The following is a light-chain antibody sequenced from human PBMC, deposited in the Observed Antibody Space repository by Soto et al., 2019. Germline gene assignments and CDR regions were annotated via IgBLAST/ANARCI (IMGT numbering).Light chain of an antibody. J-gene: IGLJ1*01. CDR1: SGHSSYA. Sequence: QPVLTQSPSASASLGASVKLTCTLSSGHSSYAIAWHQQQPEKGPRSLMKLNSDGSQSKGDGIPDRFSGSSSGAERYLTISRLQDEDAADYYCQTWGTGIQVFGTGTKLTVL. CDR3: QTWGTGIQV. V-gene: IGLV4-69*01. CDR2: LNSDGSQ.